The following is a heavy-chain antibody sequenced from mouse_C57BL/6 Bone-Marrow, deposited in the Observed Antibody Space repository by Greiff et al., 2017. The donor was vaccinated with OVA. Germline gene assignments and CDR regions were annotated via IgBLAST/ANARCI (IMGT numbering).Heavy chain of an antibody. D-gene: IGHD1-1*01. V-gene: IGHV1-26*01. CDR3: ARDGGGPWFAY. Sequence: EVQLQQSGPELVKPGASVKISCKASGYTFTDYYMNWVKQSHGKSLEWIGDINPKNGGTSYNQKFKGKATLTVDKSSSTAYMELRSLTSEDSAVYYCARDGGGPWFAYWGQGTLVTVSA. CDR1: GYTFTDYY. J-gene: IGHJ3*01. CDR2: INPKNGGT.